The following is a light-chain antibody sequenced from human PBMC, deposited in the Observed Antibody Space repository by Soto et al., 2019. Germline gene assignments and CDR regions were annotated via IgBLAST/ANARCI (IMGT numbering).Light chain of an antibody. CDR2: GNN. Sequence: QSVLTHPPSVSGAPGQTIIISCSGSSCNLGGPYDVDWFRQLPGTVPRLLIYGNNNRPSGVPDRFSGSKSGTSASLAITGLQAEDEAAYYCHSYDSSMSGYVFGTGTKVTXL. CDR1: SCNLGGPYD. CDR3: HSYDSSMSGYV. V-gene: IGLV1-40*01. J-gene: IGLJ1*01.